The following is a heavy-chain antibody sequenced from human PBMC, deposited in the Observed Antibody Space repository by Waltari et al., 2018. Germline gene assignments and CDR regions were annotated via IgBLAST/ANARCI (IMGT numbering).Heavy chain of an antibody. CDR1: GGSFSGYY. D-gene: IGHD1-26*01. Sequence: QVQLPQWGAGLLKPSETLSLTCAVYGGSFSGYYWSWIRQPPGKGLEWIGEINHSGSTNYNPSLKSRVTISVDTSKNQFSLKLSSVTAADTAVYYCARDYGSELWGQGTTVTVSS. J-gene: IGHJ6*02. V-gene: IGHV4-34*01. CDR2: INHSGST. CDR3: ARDYGSEL.